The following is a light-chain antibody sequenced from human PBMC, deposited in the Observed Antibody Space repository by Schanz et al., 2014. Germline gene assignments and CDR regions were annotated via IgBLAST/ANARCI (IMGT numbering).Light chain of an antibody. CDR3: CSYSDYNKGRV. Sequence: QSALTQPPSASGSPGQSVTISCTGTSSDVGGYKYVSWYQQHPGKAPKVMIYEVSKRPSGVPDRFSGSKSGNTASLTVSGLQAEDEADYYCCSYSDYNKGRVFGGGTKLTVL. CDR2: EVS. J-gene: IGLJ3*02. V-gene: IGLV2-8*01. CDR1: SSDVGGYKY.